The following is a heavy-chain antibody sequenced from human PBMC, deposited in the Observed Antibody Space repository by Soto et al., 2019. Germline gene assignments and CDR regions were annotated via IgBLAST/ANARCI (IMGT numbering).Heavy chain of an antibody. Sequence: QVQLVQSGAEMKSPGSSVKVSCKATGYIFIGSYLHWIRQAPGQGPEWMGSIYPATGDTDYAQTYQGRVILTGDTAIGTAYMEVKWLTFDDTGMYYCARGPSEWGQGTLVTVSS. CDR1: GYIFIGSY. CDR3: ARGPSE. CDR2: IYPATGDT. V-gene: IGHV1-2*02. J-gene: IGHJ4*02.